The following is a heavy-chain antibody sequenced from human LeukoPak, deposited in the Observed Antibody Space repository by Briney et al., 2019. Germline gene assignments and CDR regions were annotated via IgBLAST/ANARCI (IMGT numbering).Heavy chain of an antibody. V-gene: IGHV4-59*08. CDR2: IYDSGST. CDR1: GGSISSYY. CDR3: ARHMYSGRYYGIDY. Sequence: PSETLSLTCTVSGGSISSYYWSWIRQSPGKGLEWIGYIYDSGSTNYNPSLKGRVTISIDTSKNQFSLKLSSVTAADTAVYYCARHMYSGRYYGIDYWGQGTLVTVSS. D-gene: IGHD1-26*01. J-gene: IGHJ4*02.